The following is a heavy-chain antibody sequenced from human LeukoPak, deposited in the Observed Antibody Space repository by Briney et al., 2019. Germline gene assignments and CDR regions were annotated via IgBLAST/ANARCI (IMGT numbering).Heavy chain of an antibody. D-gene: IGHD3-10*01. CDR2: MNPNSGNT. J-gene: IGHJ5*02. V-gene: IGHV1-8*01. CDR1: GYTFTSYD. Sequence: GASVQDSCKSSGYTFTSYDINWVRQPTGQGLEWMGWMNPNSGNTGYAQKLQGRVTMTTDTSTSTAYMELRSLRSDDTAVYYCARSPGGGWFDPWGQGTLVTVSS. CDR3: ARSPGGGWFDP.